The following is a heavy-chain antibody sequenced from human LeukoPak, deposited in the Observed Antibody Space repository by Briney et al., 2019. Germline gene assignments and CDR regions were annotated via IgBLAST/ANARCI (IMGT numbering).Heavy chain of an antibody. CDR3: ARDTGGNSGRYFYYYYYMDV. CDR1: GYTFTSYG. J-gene: IGHJ6*03. CDR2: VSAYNGNT. Sequence: ASVKVPCKASGYTFTSYGISWVRQAPGQGLEWMGWVSAYNGNTNYAQKLQGRVTMTTDTSTSTAYMELRSLRSDDTAVYYCARDTGGNSGRYFYYYYYMDVWGKGTTVTVSS. V-gene: IGHV1-18*01. D-gene: IGHD1-26*01.